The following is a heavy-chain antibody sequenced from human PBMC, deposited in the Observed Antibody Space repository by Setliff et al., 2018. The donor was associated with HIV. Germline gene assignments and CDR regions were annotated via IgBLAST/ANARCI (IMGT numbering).Heavy chain of an antibody. CDR2: MNPNSGNT. D-gene: IGHD1-7*01. J-gene: IGHJ3*02. CDR3: ARDRTSWNLEGAGAFGI. V-gene: IGHV1-8*03. Sequence: ASVKVSCKASGYTFTNYDINWVRQATGQGLEWMGWMNPNSGNTGYAQKFQGRVTITRDISASTAYMELSSLSSEDTAVYYCARDRTSWNLEGAGAFGIWGQGTMVTVSS. CDR1: GYTFTNYD.